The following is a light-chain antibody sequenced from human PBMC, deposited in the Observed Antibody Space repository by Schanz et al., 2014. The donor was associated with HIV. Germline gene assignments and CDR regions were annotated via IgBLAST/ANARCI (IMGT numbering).Light chain of an antibody. J-gene: IGKJ5*01. CDR2: GAS. Sequence: EIVMTQSPATLSVSPGERATLSCRASQTVSSNLAWYQQKPGQAPRLLIFGASTRATGVPVRFSGSGSGTEFTLTISSLQSEDFAVYYCQQYNTWPTFGQGTRLEIK. V-gene: IGKV3-15*01. CDR1: QTVSSN. CDR3: QQYNTWPT.